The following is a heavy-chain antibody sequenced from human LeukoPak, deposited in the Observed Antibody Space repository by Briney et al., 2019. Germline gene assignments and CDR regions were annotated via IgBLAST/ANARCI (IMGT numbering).Heavy chain of an antibody. CDR1: GLTFSSYW. Sequence: PGGSLRLSCPISGLTFSSYWMTWVRQAPGKGLELVANIKQDGSEKYYVDSVKGRFTISRDNAKNSLYLQMSSLRVEDTAVYYCARVGCTTTSCLANWGQGTLVTVSS. V-gene: IGHV3-7*01. J-gene: IGHJ4*02. CDR2: IKQDGSEK. CDR3: ARVGCTTTSCLAN. D-gene: IGHD2-2*01.